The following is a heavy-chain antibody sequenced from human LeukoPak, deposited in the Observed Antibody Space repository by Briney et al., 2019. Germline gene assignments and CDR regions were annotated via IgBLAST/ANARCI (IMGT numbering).Heavy chain of an antibody. Sequence: PGGSLRLSCAASGFTFSSYAMHWVRQAPGKGLEWVAVISYDGSNKYYADSVKGRFTISRDNSKNTLYLQMNSLRAEDTAVYYCAGGPGYCSGGSCYTLDYWGQGTPVTVSS. V-gene: IGHV3-30-3*01. CDR2: ISYDGSNK. CDR3: AGGPGYCSGGSCYTLDY. CDR1: GFTFSSYA. J-gene: IGHJ4*02. D-gene: IGHD2-15*01.